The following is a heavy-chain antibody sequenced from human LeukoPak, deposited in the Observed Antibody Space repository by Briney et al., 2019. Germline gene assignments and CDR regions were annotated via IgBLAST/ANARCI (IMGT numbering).Heavy chain of an antibody. CDR2: IYYSGST. CDR1: GGSVSNGSYY. D-gene: IGHD3-22*01. J-gene: IGHJ2*01. V-gene: IGHV4-61*01. Sequence: SETLSLTCTVSGGSVSNGSYYWSWIRQPPGKGLEWIGYIYYSGSTNYNPSLKSRVTISVDTSKNQFSLKLSSVTAADTAVYYCARDWSDYYDSSGYWYFDLWGRGTLVTVSS. CDR3: ARDWSDYYDSSGYWYFDL.